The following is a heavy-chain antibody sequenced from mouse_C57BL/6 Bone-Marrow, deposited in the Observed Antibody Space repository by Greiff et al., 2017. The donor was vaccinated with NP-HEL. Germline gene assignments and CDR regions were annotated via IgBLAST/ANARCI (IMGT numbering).Heavy chain of an antibody. CDR1: GFSFNTYA. J-gene: IGHJ1*03. D-gene: IGHD2-3*01. Sequence: EVKLMESGGGLVQPKGSLKLSCAASGFSFNTYAMNWVRQAPGKGLEWVARIRSKSNNYATYYADSVKDRFTISRDDSESMLYLQMNNLKTEDTAMYYGVRQGGYYLYWYFDVWGTGTTVTVSS. CDR2: IRSKSNNYAT. V-gene: IGHV10-1*01. CDR3: VRQGGYYLYWYFDV.